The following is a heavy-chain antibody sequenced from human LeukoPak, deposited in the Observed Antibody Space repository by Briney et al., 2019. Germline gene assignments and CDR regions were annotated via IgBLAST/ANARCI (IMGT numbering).Heavy chain of an antibody. V-gene: IGHV3-74*01. J-gene: IGHJ6*02. D-gene: IGHD4-23*01. CDR1: GFTYSTYW. Sequence: GGSLRLSCAASGFTYSTYWMHWVRHTPGKGLVWVSRIESDGSSTRYADSVKGRFTISRDNAKNTLYLQMSILRAEDTAVYYCARRGNSDHYYAMDVWGQGTTVTVSS. CDR2: IESDGSST. CDR3: ARRGNSDHYYAMDV.